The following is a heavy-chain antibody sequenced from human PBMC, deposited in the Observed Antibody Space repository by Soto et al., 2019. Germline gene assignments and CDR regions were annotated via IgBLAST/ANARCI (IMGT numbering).Heavy chain of an antibody. CDR2: INWNSVTL. Sequence: QLVESGGGLVQPGRSLRLYCAASGFTFDNYAMHWVRQGPGKGLEWVSGINWNSVTLDYADSVKGRFTISRDNAKNSLYLQMDSLRLEATAFYYCARDHDYDFGYDLDYFDFWGRGTLVTVSS. V-gene: IGHV3-9*01. J-gene: IGHJ4*02. CDR1: GFTFDNYA. D-gene: IGHD5-12*01. CDR3: ARDHDYDFGYDLDYFDF.